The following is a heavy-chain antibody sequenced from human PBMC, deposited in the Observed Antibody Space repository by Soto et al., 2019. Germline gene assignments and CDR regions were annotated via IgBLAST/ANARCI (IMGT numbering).Heavy chain of an antibody. V-gene: IGHV3-30*18. CDR2: ISYDGNKK. D-gene: IGHD2-2*01. Sequence: GGSLRLSCAASGFTFSSYGMQWVRQAPGKGLEWVAIISYDGNKKYYADSEKGRFTISRDNSKNTLYLQMNSLRAEDTAVYYCAKDTADCSSTRCNPGNNWFDPWGQGTLVTVSS. CDR1: GFTFSSYG. CDR3: AKDTADCSSTRCNPGNNWFDP. J-gene: IGHJ5*02.